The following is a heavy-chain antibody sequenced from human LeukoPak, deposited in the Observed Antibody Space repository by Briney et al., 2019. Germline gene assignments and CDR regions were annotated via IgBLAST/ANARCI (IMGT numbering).Heavy chain of an antibody. CDR2: IYHSGST. D-gene: IGHD3-22*01. CDR1: GGSISSRNW. CDR3: ARTQYYYDSSGYLYYFDY. Sequence: PSGTLSLTCAVSGGSISSRNWWSWVRQPPGKGLEWIGEIYHSGSTNYNPSLKTRVTISVDTSKNQFSLKLSSVTAADTAVYYCARTQYYYDSSGYLYYFDYWGQGTLVTVSS. V-gene: IGHV4-4*02. J-gene: IGHJ4*02.